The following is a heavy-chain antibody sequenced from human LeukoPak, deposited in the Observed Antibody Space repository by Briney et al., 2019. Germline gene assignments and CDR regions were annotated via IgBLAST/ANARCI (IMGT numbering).Heavy chain of an antibody. CDR3: ARAYGSGWSRYFDY. D-gene: IGHD6-19*01. CDR2: INPNSGGT. Sequence: ASVKVSCKASGYTFTGYYMHWVRQAPGQGLEWMGWINPNSGGTNYAQKFQGRVTMTRDTSISTAYMELSRLRSDDTAVYYCARAYGSGWSRYFDYWGQGTLVTVSS. CDR1: GYTFTGYY. V-gene: IGHV1-2*02. J-gene: IGHJ4*02.